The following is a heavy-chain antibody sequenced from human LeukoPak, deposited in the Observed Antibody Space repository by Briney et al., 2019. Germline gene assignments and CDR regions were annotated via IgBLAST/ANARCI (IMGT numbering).Heavy chain of an antibody. CDR2: ISSSGSTI. Sequence: KTGGSLRVSCAASGFTFSDYYMSWIRQAPGKGLEWVSYISSSGSTIYYADSVKGRFTISRDNAKNSLYLQMNSLRAEDTTVYYCAIMDTAMVTRGQGTLVTVSS. J-gene: IGHJ4*02. D-gene: IGHD5-18*01. CDR3: AIMDTAMVT. CDR1: GFTFSDYY. V-gene: IGHV3-11*01.